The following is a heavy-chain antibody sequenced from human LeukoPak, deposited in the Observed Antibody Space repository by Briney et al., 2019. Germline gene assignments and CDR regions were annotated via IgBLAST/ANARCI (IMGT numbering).Heavy chain of an antibody. J-gene: IGHJ6*03. CDR2: IYYSGST. V-gene: IGHV4-30-4*08. D-gene: IGHD6-6*01. CDR1: GGSISSGDYY. CDR3: ARGQKYSSSSHYYYYYYMDV. Sequence: SQTLSLTCTVSGGSISSGDYYWSWIRQPPGKGLEWIGYIYYSGSTYYNPSLKSRVTISVDTSKNQFSLKLSSVTAADTAAYYCARGQKYSSSSHYYYYYYMDVWGKGTTVTVSS.